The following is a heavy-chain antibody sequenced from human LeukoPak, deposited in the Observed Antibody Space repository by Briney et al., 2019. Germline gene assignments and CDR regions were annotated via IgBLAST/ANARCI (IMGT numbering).Heavy chain of an antibody. CDR2: INTNSGVT. J-gene: IGHJ4*02. CDR1: GLTFTGVNY. V-gene: IGHV1-2*02. CDR3: ARGDYWYYFDY. Sequence: ASVKVSCEASGLTFTGVNYIHWVRQAPGQGPERMGWINTNSGVTDYARKFQGRVTMTRDTSISTAYMELSRLRSDDTAVYYCARGDYWYYFDYWGQGTLVTVSS. D-gene: IGHD4-17*01.